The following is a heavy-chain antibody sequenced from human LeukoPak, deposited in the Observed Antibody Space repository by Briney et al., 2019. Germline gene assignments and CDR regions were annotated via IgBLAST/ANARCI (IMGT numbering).Heavy chain of an antibody. CDR2: INSDGINT. D-gene: IGHD5-24*01. Sequence: GGSLRLSCAASGFTFSNYWMHWVRQAPGKGLVWVSRINSDGINTSYADSVKGRFTISRDNAKNTLNLQMNSLRAEDTAVYYCARATSLQFMGTYDNWGQGTLVTVSS. CDR1: GFTFSNYW. CDR3: ARATSLQFMGTYDN. V-gene: IGHV3-74*01. J-gene: IGHJ4*02.